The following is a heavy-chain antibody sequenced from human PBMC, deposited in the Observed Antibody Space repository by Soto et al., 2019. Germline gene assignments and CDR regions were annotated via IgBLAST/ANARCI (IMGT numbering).Heavy chain of an antibody. CDR3: AKAFGSRHYYYYYGMDV. CDR1: GLTFRSYW. D-gene: IGHD2-15*01. J-gene: IGHJ6*02. V-gene: IGHV3-9*01. CDR2: ISWNSGSI. Sequence: PGGSLRLSCAASGLTFRSYWMHWVRQAPGKGLEWVSGISWNSGSIGYADSVKGRFTISRDNAKNSLYLQMSSLRAEDTAFYYCAKAFGSRHYYYYYGMDVWGQGTTVTVSS.